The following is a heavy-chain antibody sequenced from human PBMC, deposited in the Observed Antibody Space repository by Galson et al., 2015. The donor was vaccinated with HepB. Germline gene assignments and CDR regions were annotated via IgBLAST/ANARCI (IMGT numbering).Heavy chain of an antibody. J-gene: IGHJ2*01. CDR2: INHSGST. Sequence: LSLTCTVYGGSFSGYFWSFIRQPPGKGLEWIGEINHSGSTNYNPSLKSRVTISVDTSKNQFSLKLSSVTAADTAVYYCARDLFSSSWYSGVWYFDLWGRGTLVTVSS. D-gene: IGHD6-13*01. CDR1: GGSFSGYF. CDR3: ARDLFSSSWYSGVWYFDL. V-gene: IGHV4-34*01.